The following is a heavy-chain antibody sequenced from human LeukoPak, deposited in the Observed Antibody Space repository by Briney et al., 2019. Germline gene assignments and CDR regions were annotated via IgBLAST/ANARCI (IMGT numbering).Heavy chain of an antibody. CDR3: ARGTMVRGVTGD. CDR1: GGSISSGGYY. D-gene: IGHD3-10*01. J-gene: IGHJ4*02. Sequence: PSQTLSLTCTVSGGSISSGGYYWSWIRQHPGKGLEWIGYIYYSGSTNYNPSLKSRVTISVDTSKNQFSLKLSSVTAADTAVYYCARGTMVRGVTGDWGQGTLVTVSS. CDR2: IYYSGST. V-gene: IGHV4-61*08.